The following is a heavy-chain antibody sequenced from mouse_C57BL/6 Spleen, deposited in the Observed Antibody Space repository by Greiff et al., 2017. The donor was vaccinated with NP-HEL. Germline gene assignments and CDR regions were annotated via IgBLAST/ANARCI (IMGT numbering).Heavy chain of an antibody. D-gene: IGHD2-12*01. J-gene: IGHJ2*01. Sequence: QVQLQQPGAELVMPGASVKLSCKASGYTFTSYWMHWVKQRPGQGLEWIGEIDPSDSYTNYNQKFKGKSTLTVDKSSSTAYMQLSSLTSEDSAVYYCARLRHYFDYWGQGTTLTVSS. CDR3: ARLRHYFDY. CDR2: IDPSDSYT. CDR1: GYTFTSYW. V-gene: IGHV1-69*01.